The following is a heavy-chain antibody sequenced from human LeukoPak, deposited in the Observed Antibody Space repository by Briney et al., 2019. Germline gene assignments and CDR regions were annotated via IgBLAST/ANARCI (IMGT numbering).Heavy chain of an antibody. D-gene: IGHD3-16*01. V-gene: IGHV3-21*01. CDR2: ISKSSTYI. CDR3: ARDLFDFYTWGSYGSFDI. J-gene: IGHJ3*02. CDR1: GFNFSTHT. Sequence: PGGSLRLSCAASGFNFSTHTMNWVRQAPGKGLEWVSSISKSSTYIYYTDSVKGRFTISRDNAKNSLYLQTNSLRAEDTAVYYCARDLFDFYTWGSYGSFDIWGQGTMVTVSS.